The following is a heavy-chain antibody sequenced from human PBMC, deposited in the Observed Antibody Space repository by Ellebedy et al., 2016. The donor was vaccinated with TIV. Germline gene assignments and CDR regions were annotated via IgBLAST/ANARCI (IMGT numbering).Heavy chain of an antibody. CDR2: IKEDGSEK. D-gene: IGHD4-17*01. J-gene: IGHJ4*02. V-gene: IGHV3-7*01. Sequence: GESLKISCAASGLTFSVYAMTWVRQAPGKGLQWVANIKEDGSEKYHVDSVKGRFTISRDNAKNSLYLQINSLRAEDTAVYYCAKEGKNDGDLDYWGQGTLVTVSS. CDR3: AKEGKNDGDLDY. CDR1: GLTFSVYA.